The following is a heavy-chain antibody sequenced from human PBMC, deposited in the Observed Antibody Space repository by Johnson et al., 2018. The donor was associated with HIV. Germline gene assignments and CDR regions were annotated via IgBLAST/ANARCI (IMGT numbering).Heavy chain of an antibody. V-gene: IGHV3-30-3*01. CDR2: TSYDGSNK. Sequence: QVQLVESGGGLVQPGGSLRLSCAASGFTVSSYAMHWVRQAPGKGLEWVAVTSYDGSNKYYADSVKGRFTISRDNSKNTLYLQMNSLRAEDTAVYYCAKDPRSSSWYWDAFDIWGQGTMVTVSS. CDR3: AKDPRSSSWYWDAFDI. D-gene: IGHD6-13*01. J-gene: IGHJ3*02. CDR1: GFTVSSYA.